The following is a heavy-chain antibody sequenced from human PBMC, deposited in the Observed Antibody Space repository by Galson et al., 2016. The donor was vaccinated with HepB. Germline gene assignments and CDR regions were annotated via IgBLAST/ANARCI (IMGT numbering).Heavy chain of an antibody. CDR1: GFTFSSYG. D-gene: IGHD2-21*02. CDR2: IWYDGSNK. CDR3: AKDGGDSSGGMDV. V-gene: IGHV3-33*06. J-gene: IGHJ6*02. Sequence: SLRLSCAASGFTFSSYGMHWVRQAPGKGLEWVAIIWYDGSNKYYADSVKGRFTISRDNSINTLCLQMNSLRAEDTAVYYCAKDGGDSSGGMDVWGQGTTVTVSS.